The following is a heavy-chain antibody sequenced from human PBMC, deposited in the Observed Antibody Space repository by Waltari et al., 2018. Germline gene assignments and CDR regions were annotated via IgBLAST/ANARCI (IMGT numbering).Heavy chain of an antibody. J-gene: IGHJ4*02. CDR2: IHASCKP. D-gene: IGHD3-16*01. Sequence: QLHLQQSGPRLVKSSDTLSLTCDVSGGLIASSRYFWAWIRQPPGKGLQWIGTIHASCKPYSHPPLQSPVIISVDSSKYQFSLRLNSVTAADTAIYYCARHVDPYETSGHFLYYFDNWGPGTVVTVSS. CDR3: ARHVDPYETSGHFLYYFDN. CDR1: GGLIASSRYF. V-gene: IGHV4-39*01.